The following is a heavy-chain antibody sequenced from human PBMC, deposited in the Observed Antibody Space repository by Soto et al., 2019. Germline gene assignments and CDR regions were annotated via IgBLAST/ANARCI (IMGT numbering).Heavy chain of an antibody. CDR3: ATSPIMITVGGVIVPLAAYFDY. V-gene: IGHV4-31*03. J-gene: IGHJ4*02. CDR2: IYYSGST. D-gene: IGHD3-16*02. Sequence: QVQLQESGPGLVKPSQTLSLTCTVSGGSISSGGYYWSWIRQHPGKGLEWIGYIYYSGSTYYNPSLKSRVTISVDTSKNQFSLKLSSVTAADTAVYYCATSPIMITVGGVIVPLAAYFDYWGQGTLVTVSS. CDR1: GGSISSGGYY.